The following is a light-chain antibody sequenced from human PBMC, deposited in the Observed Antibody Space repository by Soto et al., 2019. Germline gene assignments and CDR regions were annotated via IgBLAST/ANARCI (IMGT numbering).Light chain of an antibody. Sequence: QSVLTQPASVSGTPGQSITISCTGTSSDVGGYNYVSWYQQHPVKAPKLMIYDVTNRPSGVSDRFSGSKSGNPPTLTISGLKAEDEADYYCSSYTSSSAPYVFGTGTKVTVL. J-gene: IGLJ1*01. CDR2: DVT. V-gene: IGLV2-14*01. CDR1: SSDVGGYNY. CDR3: SSYTSSSAPYV.